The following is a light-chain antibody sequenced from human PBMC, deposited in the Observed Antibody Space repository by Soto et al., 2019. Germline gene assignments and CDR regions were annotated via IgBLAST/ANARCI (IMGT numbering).Light chain of an antibody. V-gene: IGKV2-28*01. CDR2: LGS. CDR3: MQALHART. Sequence: EIVVTQSPLSLPVTPGEPASISCKSSQSLLHSNGNTYLDWYLQKPGQSPQLLIYLGSNRASGVPDRLSGSGSGTDFTLNISRVEAEDVGFYYCMQALHARTFGQGTKVEIK. J-gene: IGKJ1*01. CDR1: QSLLHSNGNTY.